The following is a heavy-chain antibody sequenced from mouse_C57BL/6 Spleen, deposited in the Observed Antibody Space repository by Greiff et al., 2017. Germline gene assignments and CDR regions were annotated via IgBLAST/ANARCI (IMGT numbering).Heavy chain of an antibody. CDR2: IDPETGGT. Sequence: VQLQQSGAELVRPGASVTLSCKASGYTFTDYEMHWVKQTPVHGLEWIGAIDPETGGTAYNQKFTGKSILTADKSSSTAYMELRSLTSEDYAVYYCTRSDLDYFDYWGQGTTLTVSS. CDR3: TRSDLDYFDY. J-gene: IGHJ2*01. V-gene: IGHV1-15*01. CDR1: GYTFTDYE.